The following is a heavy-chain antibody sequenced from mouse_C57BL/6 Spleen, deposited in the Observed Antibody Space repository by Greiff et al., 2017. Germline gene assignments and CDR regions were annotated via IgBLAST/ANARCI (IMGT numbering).Heavy chain of an antibody. Sequence: QVQLQQSGAELVRPGTSVKVSCKASGYAFTNYLIEWVKQRPGQGLEWIGVINPGSGGTNYNEKFKGKATLTADKSSSTAYLQLSSLTSEDAAVYFCASVYGSSAAWFAYWGQGTLVTVSA. D-gene: IGHD1-1*01. CDR2: INPGSGGT. V-gene: IGHV1-54*01. CDR1: GYAFTNYL. CDR3: ASVYGSSAAWFAY. J-gene: IGHJ3*01.